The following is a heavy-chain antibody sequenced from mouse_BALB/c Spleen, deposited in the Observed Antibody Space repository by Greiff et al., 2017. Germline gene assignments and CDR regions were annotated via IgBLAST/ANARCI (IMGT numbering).Heavy chain of an antibody. Sequence: VKLVESGAELVKPGASVKLSCKASGYTFTSYYMYWVKQRPGQGLEWIGEINPSNGGTNFNEKFKSKATLTVDKSSSTAYMQLSSLTSEDSAVYYCTPKLGWFAYWGQGTLVTVSA. J-gene: IGHJ3*01. CDR2: INPSNGGT. CDR1: GYTFTSYY. V-gene: IGHV1S81*02. CDR3: TPKLGWFAY. D-gene: IGHD4-1*01.